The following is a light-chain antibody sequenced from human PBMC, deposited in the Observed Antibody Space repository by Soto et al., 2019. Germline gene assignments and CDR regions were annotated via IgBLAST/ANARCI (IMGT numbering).Light chain of an antibody. V-gene: IGKV1-39*01. CDR3: QQSSTTPWT. Sequence: DIQMTQSPSSLSASVGDRITITCRASQSISTYLNWFQQKPGRAPKLLIYLTSTLESVVPSRFSGSGSGTDFTLTISSLQPEDFATYHCQQSSTTPWTFGQGTKVDVK. CDR2: LTS. CDR1: QSISTY. J-gene: IGKJ1*01.